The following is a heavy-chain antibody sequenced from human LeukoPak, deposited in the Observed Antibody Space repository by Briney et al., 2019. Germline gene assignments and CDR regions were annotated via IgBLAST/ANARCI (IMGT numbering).Heavy chain of an antibody. CDR1: GYTLTELS. D-gene: IGHD2-15*01. V-gene: IGHV1-24*01. CDR3: ATKLVVVAASDALDI. Sequence: ASVKVSCKVSGYTLTELSMHWVRQAPGKGLEWMGGFGPEDGETIYAQKFQGRVTMTEDTSTDTAYMELSSLRSEDTAVYYCATKLVVVAASDALDIWGQGTMVTVSS. J-gene: IGHJ3*02. CDR2: FGPEDGET.